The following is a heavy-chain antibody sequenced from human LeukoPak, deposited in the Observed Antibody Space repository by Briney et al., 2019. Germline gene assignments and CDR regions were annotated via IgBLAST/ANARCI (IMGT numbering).Heavy chain of an antibody. CDR1: GGSFSGYY. V-gene: IGHV4-34*01. Sequence: SETLSLTCAVYGGSFSGYYWSWIRQPPGKGLEWIGEINHSGSTNYNPSLKSRVTISVDTSKNQFSLKLSSVTAADTAVYYCSKGGHLDDWGPGTLVSVSS. D-gene: IGHD3-16*01. CDR2: INHSGST. J-gene: IGHJ4*02. CDR3: SKGGHLDD.